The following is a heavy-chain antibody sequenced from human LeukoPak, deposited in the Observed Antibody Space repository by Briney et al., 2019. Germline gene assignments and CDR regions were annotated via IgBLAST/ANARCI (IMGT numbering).Heavy chain of an antibody. J-gene: IGHJ4*02. CDR3: ARDLSSGWYGFDY. CDR1: GGSFSGYY. D-gene: IGHD6-19*01. V-gene: IGHV4-34*01. Sequence: PSETLSLTCAVYGGSFSGYYWSWIRQPPGKGLEWIGEINHSGSTNYNPSLKSRVTISVDTSKNQFSLKLSSVTAADTAVYYCARDLSSGWYGFDYWGQGTLVTVSS. CDR2: INHSGST.